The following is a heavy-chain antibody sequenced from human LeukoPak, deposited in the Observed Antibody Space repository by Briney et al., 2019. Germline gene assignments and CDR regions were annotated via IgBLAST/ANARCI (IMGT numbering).Heavy chain of an antibody. J-gene: IGHJ4*02. CDR2: ISSSSSYI. CDR3: ARPTTAMEPFDY. Sequence: GGSLRLSCAASGFTFSSYSMNWVRQAPGKGLEWVSSISSSSSYIYYADSVKGRFTISRDNAKNSLYLQMNSLRAEDTAVYYCARPTTAMEPFDYWGQGTLVTVSS. D-gene: IGHD5-18*01. V-gene: IGHV3-21*01. CDR1: GFTFSSYS.